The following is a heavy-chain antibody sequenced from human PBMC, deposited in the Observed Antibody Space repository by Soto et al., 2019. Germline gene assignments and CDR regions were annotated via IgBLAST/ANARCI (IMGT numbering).Heavy chain of an antibody. CDR3: ARSVGQQLGWFDP. V-gene: IGHV1-18*01. CDR1: GYTFTSYG. D-gene: IGHD6-13*01. Sequence: ASVKVSCKASGYTFTSYGICWVRQAPGQGLEGMGWISAYNGNTNYAQKLQGRVTMTTDTSTSTAYMGLRSLISDDTAVYYCARSVGQQLGWFDPWGQGTQVTVSS. J-gene: IGHJ5*02. CDR2: ISAYNGNT.